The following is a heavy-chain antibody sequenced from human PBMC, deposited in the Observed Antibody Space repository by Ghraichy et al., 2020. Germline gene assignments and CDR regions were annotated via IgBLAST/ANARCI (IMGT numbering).Heavy chain of an antibody. CDR3: ATFIGGRGY. CDR2: IYYGGNT. J-gene: IGHJ4*02. CDR1: GGSTSIYY. V-gene: IGHV4-59*01. D-gene: IGHD3-10*01. Sequence: TLSLTCDVFGGSTSIYYRSWIRQAPGKGLEWVGYIYYGGNTNYNPSLKSRVTISADTSKNQFFLKVNSVTASDTALYYCATFIGGRGYWGQGTLVAVSS.